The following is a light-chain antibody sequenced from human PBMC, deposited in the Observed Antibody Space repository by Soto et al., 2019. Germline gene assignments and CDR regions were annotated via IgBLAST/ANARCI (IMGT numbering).Light chain of an antibody. CDR3: QTWGTGIQV. V-gene: IGLV4-69*01. Sequence: QSVLTQSPSASASLGASVKLTCTLSSGHSSYAIAWHQQQPEKGPRYLMKLNSDGSHSKGDGIPDRFSGSSSGGERYLTISSLQSEDEADYYCQTWGTGIQVFGGGTQLTVL. J-gene: IGLJ3*02. CDR1: SGHSSYA. CDR2: LNSDGSH.